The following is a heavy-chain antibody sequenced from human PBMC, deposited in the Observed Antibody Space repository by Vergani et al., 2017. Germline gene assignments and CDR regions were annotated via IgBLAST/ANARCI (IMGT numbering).Heavy chain of an antibody. CDR3: AGDSYHSSSEGFAFDI. V-gene: IGHV3-21*05. J-gene: IGHJ3*02. Sequence: VQLVESGGGVVQPGRSLRLSCAASGFTFSSYAMHWVRQAPGKGLEWVSYISSSSSYTNYADSVKGRFTIARDNAKNSLYLQMNSLRAEDTAVYYCAGDSYHSSSEGFAFDIWGQGTMVTVSS. CDR1: GFTFSSYA. D-gene: IGHD6-13*01. CDR2: ISSSSSYT.